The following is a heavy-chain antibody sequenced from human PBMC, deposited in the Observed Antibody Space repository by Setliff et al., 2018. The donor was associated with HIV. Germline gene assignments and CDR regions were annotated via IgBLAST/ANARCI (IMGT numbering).Heavy chain of an antibody. CDR3: ARVMVGAYDAFDL. V-gene: IGHV5-51*01. J-gene: IGHJ3*01. D-gene: IGHD1-26*01. CDR1: GYSFSSNW. CDR2: IYPGDSDT. Sequence: HGESLKISCQSSGYSFSSNWIAWVRQMPGEGLEWMGIIYPGDSDTRYSPSLQGQVSISVDMSLNTAYLQWRSLKASDTAMYYCARVMVGAYDAFDLWGQGTMVTVSS.